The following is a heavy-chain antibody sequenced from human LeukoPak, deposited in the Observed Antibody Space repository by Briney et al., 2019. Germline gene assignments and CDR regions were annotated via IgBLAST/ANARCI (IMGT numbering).Heavy chain of an antibody. Sequence: SVNVSCNVAARTSSSYAIRWERQAHGHWLEWMGGTIPIFATAIYAQNIQGRATITADESTSTAYMELSSLRSEDTAVYYCARPINDSSGYYLDYWGQGTLVTVSS. CDR1: ARTSSSYA. CDR2: TIPIFATA. CDR3: ARPINDSSGYYLDY. J-gene: IGHJ4*02. V-gene: IGHV1-69*13. D-gene: IGHD3-22*01.